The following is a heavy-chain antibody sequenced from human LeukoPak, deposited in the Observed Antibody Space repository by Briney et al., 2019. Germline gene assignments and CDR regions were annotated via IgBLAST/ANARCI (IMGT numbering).Heavy chain of an antibody. Sequence: SETLSLTCTVSGVSISSYYWSWIRQPPGKGLEWIGYIYYSDNTNYNSSLKSRVTISEDTSKNQFSLKLTSVTAADTAVYYCAGGNFYDSRGHPYHFQFSGPGTLVSVSS. V-gene: IGHV4-59*01. CDR2: IYYSDNT. CDR3: AGGNFYDSRGHPYHFQF. D-gene: IGHD3-22*01. J-gene: IGHJ1*01. CDR1: GVSISSYY.